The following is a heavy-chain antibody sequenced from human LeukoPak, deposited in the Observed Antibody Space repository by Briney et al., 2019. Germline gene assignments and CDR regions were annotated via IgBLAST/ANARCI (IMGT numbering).Heavy chain of an antibody. CDR2: ISGDGGST. Sequence: GGSLRLSCAAFGFTFDDYAMHWVRQAPGKGLEWVSLISGDGGSTYYAYSVKGRFTISRDNSKNSLYLQMNSLRTEDTALYYCAKGSYDSSGYYPWPFDYWGQGTLVTVSS. D-gene: IGHD3-22*01. J-gene: IGHJ4*02. CDR1: GFTFDDYA. CDR3: AKGSYDSSGYYPWPFDY. V-gene: IGHV3-43*02.